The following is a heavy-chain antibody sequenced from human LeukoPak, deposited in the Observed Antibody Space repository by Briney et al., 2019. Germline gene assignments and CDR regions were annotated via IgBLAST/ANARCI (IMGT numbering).Heavy chain of an antibody. J-gene: IGHJ4*02. CDR2: TSAYNGNT. CDR1: GYTFTSYG. CDR3: ARDTGLFSVLDY. V-gene: IGHV1-18*01. D-gene: IGHD3-22*01. Sequence: ASVKVSCKASGYTFTSYGISWVRQASGQGLEWMGWTSAYNGNTNYAQKLQGRVTMTTDTSTSTAYMELRSLRSDDTAVYYCARDTGLFSVLDYWGQGTLVTVSS.